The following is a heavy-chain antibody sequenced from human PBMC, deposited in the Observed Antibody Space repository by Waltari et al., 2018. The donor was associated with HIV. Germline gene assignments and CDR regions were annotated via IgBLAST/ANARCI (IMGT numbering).Heavy chain of an antibody. J-gene: IGHJ4*02. Sequence: QVQLQESGPGLVKPSETLSLTCIVPGGPISSYYWSWIRQSPGKGLEWIGYIYNSGTTNYNPSLKSRVTISIDTSKNQFSLKLTSVTAADTAVYYCARYTMREGFFDYWGQGTLVTVSS. D-gene: IGHD3-22*01. CDR2: IYNSGTT. V-gene: IGHV4-59*01. CDR3: ARYTMREGFFDY. CDR1: GGPISSYY.